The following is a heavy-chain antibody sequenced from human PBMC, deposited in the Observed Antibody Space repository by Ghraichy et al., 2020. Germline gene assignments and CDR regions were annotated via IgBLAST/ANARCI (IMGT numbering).Heavy chain of an antibody. CDR3: AKDIRPNYYSASGSYKVYGMDV. CDR2: ISGDGDTT. D-gene: IGHD3-10*01. V-gene: IGHV3-43*02. CDR1: GFTFDNYG. J-gene: IGHJ6*02. Sequence: GGSLRLSCAASGFTFDNYGMHWVRQAPGKGLEWVSLISGDGDTTYYADSVKGRFTISRDSSKNSLYLQMNSLRTEDTALYYCAKDIRPNYYSASGSYKVYGMDVWGHGTTVTVPS.